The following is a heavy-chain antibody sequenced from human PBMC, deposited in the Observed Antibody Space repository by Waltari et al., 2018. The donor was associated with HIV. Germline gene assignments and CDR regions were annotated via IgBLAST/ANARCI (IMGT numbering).Heavy chain of an antibody. V-gene: IGHV3-20*04. CDR2: INWNGGST. D-gene: IGHD3-10*01. Sequence: EVQLVESGGGVVRPGGSLGLSCVASGFNFVDYGMSWVRQAPGKGLEWVSGINWNGGSTGYADSVKGRFSISRDNAKNSLYLQMNSLRAEDTALYYCARDYGSGSYYNYWGQGTLVTVSS. J-gene: IGHJ4*02. CDR1: GFNFVDYG. CDR3: ARDYGSGSYYNY.